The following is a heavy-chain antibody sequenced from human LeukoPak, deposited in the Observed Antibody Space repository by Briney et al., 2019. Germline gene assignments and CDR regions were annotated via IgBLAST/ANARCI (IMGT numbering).Heavy chain of an antibody. V-gene: IGHV4-30-2*01. J-gene: IGHJ4*02. CDR2: IYHSGST. Sequence: SQTLSLTCAVSGGSISSGGYSWGWIRQPPGKGLEWIGYIYHSGSTYYNPSLKSRATISVDRSKNQFSLKLSSVTAADTAVYYCARAGDDYGDYVFDYWGQGTLVTVSS. CDR1: GGSISSGGYS. D-gene: IGHD4-17*01. CDR3: ARAGDDYGDYVFDY.